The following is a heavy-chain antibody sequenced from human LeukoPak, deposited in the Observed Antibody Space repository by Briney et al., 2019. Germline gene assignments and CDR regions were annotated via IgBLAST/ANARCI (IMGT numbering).Heavy chain of an antibody. CDR3: ARVTTGGYYNC. J-gene: IGHJ4*02. V-gene: IGHV4-4*07. CDR1: GGSFSGYY. Sequence: SETLSLTCDVFGGSFSGYYWTWIWQPAGKGLEWIGRIYTTGSTNYNPSLKSRVTMSTDTSKNQFSLKLSSVTAADTAVYYCARVTTGGYYNCWGQGTLVTVSS. CDR2: IYTTGST. D-gene: IGHD3-22*01.